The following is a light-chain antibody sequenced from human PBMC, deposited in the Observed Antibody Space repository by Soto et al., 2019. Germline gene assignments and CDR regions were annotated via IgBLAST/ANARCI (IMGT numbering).Light chain of an antibody. J-gene: IGKJ1*01. V-gene: IGKV1-5*03. CDR1: QTISSW. Sequence: DIQMTQSPSTLSGSVGDRVTITCRASQTISSWLAWYQQKPGKAPKLLIYKASTLKSGVPSRFSGSGSGTEFTLSINSLQPDDFATYYCQQYGSYSRTFXQGTKVDIK. CDR3: QQYGSYSRT. CDR2: KAS.